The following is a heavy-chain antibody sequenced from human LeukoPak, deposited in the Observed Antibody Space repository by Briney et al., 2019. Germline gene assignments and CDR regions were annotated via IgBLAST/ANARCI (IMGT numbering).Heavy chain of an antibody. Sequence: TSETLSLTCTVSGGSISSSSYYWGWIRQPPGKGLEWIGSIYYSGSTYYNPSLKSRVTISVDTSKNQFSLKLSSVTAADTAVYYCARPAGSSSWHPPENWFDPWGQGTLVTVSS. CDR1: GGSISSSSYY. J-gene: IGHJ5*02. V-gene: IGHV4-39*01. CDR2: IYYSGST. D-gene: IGHD6-13*01. CDR3: ARPAGSSSWHPPENWFDP.